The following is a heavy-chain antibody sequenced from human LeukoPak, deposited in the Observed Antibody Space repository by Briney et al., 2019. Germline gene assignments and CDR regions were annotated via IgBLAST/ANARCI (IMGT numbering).Heavy chain of an antibody. CDR2: ISYDGNDK. CDR3: ARDSGYCSSSSCLP. CDR1: GFTFSSYA. D-gene: IGHD2-2*01. J-gene: IGHJ4*02. V-gene: IGHV3-30-3*01. Sequence: GRSLRLSCAASGFTFSSYAMHWVRQAPGKGLEWVSIISYDGNDKYYADSVRGRFTISRDNSKNTLYLQMNSLRVEDTAVYYCARDSGYCSSSSCLPWGQGTLVTVSS.